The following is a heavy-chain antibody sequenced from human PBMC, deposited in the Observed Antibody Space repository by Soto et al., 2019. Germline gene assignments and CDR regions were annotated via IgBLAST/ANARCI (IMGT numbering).Heavy chain of an antibody. CDR2: IKSKTDGGTT. V-gene: IGHV3-15*07. CDR1: GFTFSNAW. CDR3: TTDWTIAAAGTEDYYYGMDV. Sequence: GGSLRLSCAASGFTFSNAWMNWVRQAPGKGLEWVGRIKSKTDGGTTDYAAPVKGRFTISRDDSKKTLYLQMNSLKTEDTAVYFCTTDWTIAAAGTEDYYYGMDVWGQGTTVTVSS. J-gene: IGHJ6*02. D-gene: IGHD6-13*01.